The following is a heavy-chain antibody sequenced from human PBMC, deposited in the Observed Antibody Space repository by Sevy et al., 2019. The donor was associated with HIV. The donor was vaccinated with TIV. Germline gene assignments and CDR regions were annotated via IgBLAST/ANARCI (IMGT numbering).Heavy chain of an antibody. V-gene: IGHV3-21*01. CDR3: ARDRFYGDDESDAFDI. CDR1: GFTFSSYS. Sequence: GGSLRLSCAASGFTFSSYSMNWVRHAPGKGLEWVSSISSSSSYIYYADSVKGRFTISRDNAKNSLYQQMNSLRAEDTAVYYCARDRFYGDDESDAFDIWGQGTMVTVSS. J-gene: IGHJ3*02. D-gene: IGHD4-17*01. CDR2: ISSSSSYI.